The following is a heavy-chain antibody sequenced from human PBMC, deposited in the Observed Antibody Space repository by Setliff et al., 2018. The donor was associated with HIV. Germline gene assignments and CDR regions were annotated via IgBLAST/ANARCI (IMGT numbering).Heavy chain of an antibody. J-gene: IGHJ4*02. CDR3: ARINVLQFLEWSAKEGPFDY. Sequence: SETLSLTCTVSGGSISSHYWSWIRQPPGKGLEWIGYIFYSGNPNYNPSLKGRVTIPLDTSKKQFSLRLRSVTAADTAVYYCARINVLQFLEWSAKEGPFDYWGQGTPVTVSS. V-gene: IGHV4-59*11. CDR2: IFYSGNP. CDR1: GGSISSHY. D-gene: IGHD3-3*01.